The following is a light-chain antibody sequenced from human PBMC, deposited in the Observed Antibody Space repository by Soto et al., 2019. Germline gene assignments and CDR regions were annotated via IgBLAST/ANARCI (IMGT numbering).Light chain of an antibody. CDR2: EGS. CDR1: SSVVGSYNL. V-gene: IGLV2-23*01. J-gene: IGLJ1*01. CDR3: CSYAGPSTYV. Sequence: QSVLTQPASVSGSPGQSITISCTGTSSVVGSYNLVSWYQQHPGKAPKLMIYEGSRRPSGVSDRFSGSKSGNTASLTISGLQAEDEADYYCCSYAGPSTYVFGTGTKVTVL.